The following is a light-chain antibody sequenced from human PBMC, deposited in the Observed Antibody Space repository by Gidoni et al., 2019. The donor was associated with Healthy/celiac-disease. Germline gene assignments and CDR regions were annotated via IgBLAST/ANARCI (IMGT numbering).Light chain of an antibody. V-gene: IGKV1-5*03. CDR1: QSISSW. J-gene: IGKJ1*01. Sequence: DIQMTPSASTLSASVGDRVTITCRASQSISSWLAWYQQKPGKAPKLLIYKASSLESGFPSRFSGSGSGTEFTLTISSLQPDDFATYYCQQYNSYSPERTFGQGTKVEIK. CDR3: QQYNSYSPERT. CDR2: KAS.